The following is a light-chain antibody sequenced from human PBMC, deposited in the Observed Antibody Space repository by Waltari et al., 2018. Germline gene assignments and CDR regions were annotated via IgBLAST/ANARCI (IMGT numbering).Light chain of an antibody. V-gene: IGKV3-20*01. CDR3: QQYGSSPLT. CDR1: QSVSSCY. J-gene: IGKJ4*01. CDR2: DAS. Sequence: EIVLTQSPGTLSLSPGERATLSCRASQSVSSCYLAWYQQKPGQPPRLLIYDASRRATGIPDRFSGSGSGTDFTLTISRLEPEDFAVYNCQQYGSSPLTFGGGTKVEIK.